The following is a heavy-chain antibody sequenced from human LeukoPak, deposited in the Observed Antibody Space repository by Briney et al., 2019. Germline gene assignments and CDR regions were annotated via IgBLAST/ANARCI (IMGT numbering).Heavy chain of an antibody. CDR1: GFTVSSNY. CDR3: TTVTHFYL. D-gene: IGHD2-15*01. Sequence: GGSLRLSCAASGFTVSSNYMSWVRQAPGKGLEWVGRIKNGGATDYAAPVKGRFTISRDDSKGTLYLQMNSLRTEDTGIYYCTTVTHFYLGGQGTLVTVSS. J-gene: IGHJ4*02. CDR2: IKNGGAT. V-gene: IGHV3-15*01.